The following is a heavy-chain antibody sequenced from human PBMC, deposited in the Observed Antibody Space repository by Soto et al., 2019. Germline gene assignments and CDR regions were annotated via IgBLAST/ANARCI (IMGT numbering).Heavy chain of an antibody. CDR3: AKGIAAAGRYYFDY. D-gene: IGHD6-13*01. CDR2: ISGSGGST. J-gene: IGHJ4*02. V-gene: IGHV3-23*01. CDR1: GFTFSSYA. Sequence: GGSLRLSCAASGFTFSSYAMSWVRQAPGKGLEWVSAISGSGGSTYYADPVKGRFTISRDNSKNTLYLQMNSLRAEDTAVYYCAKGIAAAGRYYFDYWGQGTLVTVSS.